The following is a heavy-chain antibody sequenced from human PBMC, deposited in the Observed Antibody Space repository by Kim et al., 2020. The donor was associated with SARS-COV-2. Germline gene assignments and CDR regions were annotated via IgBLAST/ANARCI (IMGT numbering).Heavy chain of an antibody. V-gene: IGHV4-61*08. CDR1: DSLSSGGFY. Sequence: SETLSLTCAVSDSLSSGGFYWSWIRQPPGKGLEWIGYIYHTGSTNYNPSLKSRVTISLDTSKSQFSLKLNSVTSDDTAVYFCARGMSCSGTSCYTVTGTPPYDYWDQGTLVTVSS. D-gene: IGHD2-2*02. CDR2: IYHTGST. J-gene: IGHJ4*02. CDR3: ARGMSCSGTSCYTVTGTPPYDY.